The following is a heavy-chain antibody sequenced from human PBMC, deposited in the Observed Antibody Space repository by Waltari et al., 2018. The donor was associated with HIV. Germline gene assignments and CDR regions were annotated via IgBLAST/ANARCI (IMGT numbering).Heavy chain of an antibody. Sequence: QVQLVQSGAEVKKPGASVKVSCKTSGYSFTNYGISWVRQAPGQGLEWMGWISDDTGNTNNAQNLQGRVTMTTDASTSTADRELKSLRSDDTAVYYCARDLPYSSSWFSYWGQGTLVTVSS. CDR3: ARDLPYSSSWFSY. CDR2: ISDDTGNT. V-gene: IGHV1-18*01. J-gene: IGHJ4*02. CDR1: GYSFTNYG. D-gene: IGHD6-13*01.